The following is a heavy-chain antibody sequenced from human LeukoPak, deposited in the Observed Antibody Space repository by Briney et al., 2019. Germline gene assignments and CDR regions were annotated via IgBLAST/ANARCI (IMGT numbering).Heavy chain of an antibody. CDR2: IYTSGST. J-gene: IGHJ4*02. CDR3: ARETRRGGDYEANLDY. CDR1: GGSISSFY. Sequence: SETLSLTCTVSGGSISSFYWSWIRQPAGRGLEWIRRIYTSGSTNYNPSLKSRVTMSVDTSNNQFSLKLSSVTAADTAVYYCARETRRGGDYEANLDYWGQGTLVTVSS. D-gene: IGHD1-26*01. V-gene: IGHV4-4*07.